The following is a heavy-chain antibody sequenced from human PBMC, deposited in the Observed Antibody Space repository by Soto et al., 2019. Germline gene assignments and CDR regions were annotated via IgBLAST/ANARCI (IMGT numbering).Heavy chain of an antibody. J-gene: IGHJ4*02. V-gene: IGHV5-51*01. CDR1: GYSFPSYW. CDR2: IYPGDPDA. Sequence: CKGSGYSFPSYWIGWVRQVPGKGLEWMGIIYPGDPDAGYSPSFQGQVTISADKSISTAYLQWSSLKASDTAMYYCARRKYYGDNRAFDYWGQGTLVTVSS. D-gene: IGHD4-17*01. CDR3: ARRKYYGDNRAFDY.